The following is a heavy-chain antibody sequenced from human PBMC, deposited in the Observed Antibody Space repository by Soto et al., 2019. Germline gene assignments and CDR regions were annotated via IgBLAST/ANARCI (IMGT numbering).Heavy chain of an antibody. D-gene: IGHD3-10*01. CDR2: IFYTGAT. CDR3: AREGRHSGGMRESWFDP. CDR1: GYSISSRSHY. J-gene: IGHJ5*02. V-gene: IGHV4-31*02. Sequence: TLSLTCAVSGYSISSRSHYWNWIRLVPGKGLEFIGYIFYTGATYYNPSLRGRISMSVDTSKNQFSLTLRSVTAADTAIYYCAREGRHSGGMRESWFDPWGQGTRVTVSS.